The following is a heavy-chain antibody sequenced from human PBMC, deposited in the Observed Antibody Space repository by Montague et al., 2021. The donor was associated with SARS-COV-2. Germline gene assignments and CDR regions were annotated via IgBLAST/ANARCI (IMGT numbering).Heavy chain of an antibody. Sequence: SLRLSCAASGFTISSYWMSWVRQAPGKGPEWVANIRQDGSDKYXXXSXXXRFPIFRDNAKNSLYVRMNSLAAADTGVYYCTRDRDYGDYLNWFNPWGQGTLVTVSS. V-gene: IGHV3-7*01. CDR3: TRDRDYGDYLNWFNP. CDR2: IRQDGSDK. CDR1: GFTISSYW. D-gene: IGHD4-17*01. J-gene: IGHJ5*02.